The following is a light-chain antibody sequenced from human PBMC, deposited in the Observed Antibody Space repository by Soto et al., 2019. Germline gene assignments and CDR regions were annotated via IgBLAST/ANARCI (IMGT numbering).Light chain of an antibody. CDR2: KAS. J-gene: IGKJ1*01. Sequence: DIQMTQSPSTLSASVGDRVTITCRASQSISSWLTWYQQKSGQAPKLLIYKASIVERGVPSRFSGSGSGTESTLTTSILQPDDSATYYCQQYSYFATFGQGTRVEVK. V-gene: IGKV1-5*03. CDR1: QSISSW. CDR3: QQYSYFAT.